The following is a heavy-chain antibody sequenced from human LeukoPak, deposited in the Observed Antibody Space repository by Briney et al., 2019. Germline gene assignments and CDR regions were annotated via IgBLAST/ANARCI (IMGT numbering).Heavy chain of an antibody. J-gene: IGHJ6*02. CDR1: GGSFSGYY. D-gene: IGHD4-17*01. CDR2: INHSGST. V-gene: IGHV4-34*01. CDR3: ARGARDYGDYVDYYGMDV. Sequence: SETLSLTCAVYGGSFSGYYWSWICQPPGKGLEWIGEINHSGSTNYNPSLKSRVTISVDTSKNQFSLKPSSVTAADTAVYYCARGARDYGDYVDYYGMDVWGQGTTVTVSS.